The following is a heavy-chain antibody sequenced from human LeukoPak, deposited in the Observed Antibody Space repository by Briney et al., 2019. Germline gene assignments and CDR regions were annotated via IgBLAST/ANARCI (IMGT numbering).Heavy chain of an antibody. CDR3: AKSPLDYCSGSSCYLYFDY. V-gene: IGHV3-23*01. CDR2: IGGGIA. D-gene: IGHD2-15*01. J-gene: IGHJ4*02. Sequence: GGSLRLSCAGSGFTFSDFAMGWVRQTPGKGLEWVSGIGGGIAYYADSVKGRFTVSRDNAQNTLSLQMNSLRAEDTAVYYCAKSPLDYCSGSSCYLYFDYWGLGTLVTVSS. CDR1: GFTFSDFA.